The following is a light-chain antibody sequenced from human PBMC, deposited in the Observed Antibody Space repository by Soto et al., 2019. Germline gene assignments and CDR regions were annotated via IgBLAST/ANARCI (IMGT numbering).Light chain of an antibody. CDR2: GAS. V-gene: IGKV3-20*01. CDR3: QQYGSSPRT. CDR1: QSVTSSY. J-gene: IGKJ1*01. Sequence: EIVLTQSPGTLSLSPGERATLSCRASQSVTSSYLAWYQHKPGQAPRLLSYGASTRATGIPDRFSGSGSGTDFTLTISRLEPEDFVVYYCQQYGSSPRTFGQGTKVEIK.